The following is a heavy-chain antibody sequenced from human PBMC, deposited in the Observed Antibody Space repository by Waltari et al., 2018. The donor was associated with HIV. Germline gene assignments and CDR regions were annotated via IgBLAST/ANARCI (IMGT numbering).Heavy chain of an antibody. V-gene: IGHV3-7*01. J-gene: IGHJ4*02. CDR3: AREDYGDSPLHPSDY. Sequence: EVQLVESGGGLVQPGGSLRLSCAASGFTFSSYWMSWVRQAPGKGLEWVANIKQDGSEKSYVDSVKGRFTILRDNGKNSLYLQMNSLRAEDTAVYYCAREDYGDSPLHPSDYWGRGTLVTVSS. D-gene: IGHD4-17*01. CDR2: IKQDGSEK. CDR1: GFTFSSYW.